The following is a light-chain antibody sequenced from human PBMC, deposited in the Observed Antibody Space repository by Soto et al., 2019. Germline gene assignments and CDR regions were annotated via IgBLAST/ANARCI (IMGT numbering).Light chain of an antibody. V-gene: IGLV2-8*01. J-gene: IGLJ2*01. CDR2: EVS. CDR1: SSDVGGYNY. CDR3: SSYAGSIVV. Sequence: QSVLTQPPSASGSPGQSVTISCTGTSSDVGGYNYVSWYQQHPGKAPKLMIYEVSKRPSGVPDRFSGSKSGNTASLTVSGLQAEDEDDYSCSSYAGSIVVFGGGTKLTVL.